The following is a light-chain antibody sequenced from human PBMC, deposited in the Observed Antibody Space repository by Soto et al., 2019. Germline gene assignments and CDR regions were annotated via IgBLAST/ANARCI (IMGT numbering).Light chain of an antibody. V-gene: IGKV3-11*01. CDR3: QQRSNWPPLT. Sequence: EIVLTQSPATLSLSPGERATLSCRASQSVSSYLAWYQQKPGQAPRLLIYDASNRATGIPARFSGSGSGTDFTLTISSREPEDFAVYYCQQRSNWPPLTCGQGTRLEIK. CDR1: QSVSSY. CDR2: DAS. J-gene: IGKJ5*01.